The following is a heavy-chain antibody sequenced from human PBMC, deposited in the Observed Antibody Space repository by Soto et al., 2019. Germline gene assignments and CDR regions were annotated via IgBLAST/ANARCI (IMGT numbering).Heavy chain of an antibody. V-gene: IGHV1-58*01. CDR3: AAARYYYDSSGYYDWFDP. D-gene: IGHD3-22*01. Sequence: ASVKVSCKASGFTFTSSAVQWVRQARGQRLEWIGWIVVGSGNTNYAQKFQERVTITRDMSTSTAYMELSSLRSEDTAVYYCAAARYYYDSSGYYDWFDPWGQGTLVPVSS. CDR2: IVVGSGNT. J-gene: IGHJ5*02. CDR1: GFTFTSSA.